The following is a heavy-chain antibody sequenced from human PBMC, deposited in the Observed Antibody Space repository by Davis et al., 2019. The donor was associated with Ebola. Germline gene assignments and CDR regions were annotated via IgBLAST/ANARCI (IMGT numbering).Heavy chain of an antibody. Sequence: SETLSLTCAVYAGSFRGYYWSWIRHPPGKGLDWIGETNHAGSANYNPSLKSRVTISVDTSKNQFSLKLSSVTAADTAVYYCAALSSTSSYYYYYYMDVWGKGTTVTVSS. D-gene: IGHD2-2*01. V-gene: IGHV4-34*01. J-gene: IGHJ6*03. CDR3: AALSSTSSYYYYYYMDV. CDR2: TNHAGSA. CDR1: AGSFRGYY.